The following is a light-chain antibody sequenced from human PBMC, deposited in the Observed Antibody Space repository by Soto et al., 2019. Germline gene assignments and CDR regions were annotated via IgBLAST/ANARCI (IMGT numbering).Light chain of an antibody. J-gene: IGKJ1*01. CDR2: GAS. CDR3: QQYGSSVT. Sequence: EIVLTQSPGTLSLSPGERATLSCRASQSVSSIYLAWYQQKPGQAPRLLIYGASSRATGIPDRFSGSGSGTDFTLTISRLEPEDFAVYYCQQYGSSVTFGQGTKVEIK. V-gene: IGKV3-20*01. CDR1: QSVSSIY.